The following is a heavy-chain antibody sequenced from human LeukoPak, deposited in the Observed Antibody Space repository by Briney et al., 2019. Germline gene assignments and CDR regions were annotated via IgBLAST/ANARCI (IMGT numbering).Heavy chain of an antibody. CDR3: ARDQGIYNHRIIDS. J-gene: IGHJ4*02. D-gene: IGHD5-12*01. CDR2: ISAYNGNT. V-gene: IGHV1-18*01. Sequence: ASLKVSCKASGYTFSSYGISWVRQAPGQGLEWMGWISAYNGNTNFAQEFQGRVTMTADTSTSTASMELRSLRSDDTAVYYCARDQGIYNHRIIDSWGQGTLVTVSS. CDR1: GYTFSSYG.